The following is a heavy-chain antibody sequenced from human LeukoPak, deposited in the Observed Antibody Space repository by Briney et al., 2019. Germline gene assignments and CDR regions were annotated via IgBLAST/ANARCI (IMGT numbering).Heavy chain of an antibody. Sequence: SETLSLTCTVSGYSISSGYYWGWIRQPPGKGLEWIGSIYHSGSTYYNPSLKSRVTISVDTSKNQFPLKLSSVTAADTAVYYCARVEISWFDPWGQGTLVTVSS. V-gene: IGHV4-38-2*02. CDR1: GYSISSGYY. CDR2: IYHSGST. J-gene: IGHJ5*02. CDR3: ARVEISWFDP.